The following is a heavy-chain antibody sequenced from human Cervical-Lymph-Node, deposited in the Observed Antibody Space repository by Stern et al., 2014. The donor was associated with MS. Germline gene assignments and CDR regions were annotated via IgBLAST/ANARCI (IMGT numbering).Heavy chain of an antibody. CDR1: GFTFSNYG. CDR2: ISDGADGK. V-gene: IGHV3-30*18. J-gene: IGHJ4*02. CDR3: AKKSVGTTGTTTAFDY. Sequence: DQLVESGGGVVQPGTSLRLSCAVSGFTFSNYGMHWVRQAPGKGLEWVAVISDGADGKLYADSVKGRFTISRDTPKNTMYLQLNSLKVEDTAVYFCAKKSVGTTGTTTAFDYWGQGTLVTVSS. D-gene: IGHD1-1*01.